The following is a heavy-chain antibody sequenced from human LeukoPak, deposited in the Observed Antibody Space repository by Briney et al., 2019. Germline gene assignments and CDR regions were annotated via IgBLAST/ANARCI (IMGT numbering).Heavy chain of an antibody. CDR2: MSYSGRT. D-gene: IGHD4-17*01. J-gene: IGHJ5*02. Sequence: PSETLSLTCTVSGYSISSGYYWGWIRQPPGKGLEWIGSMSYSGRTYYNPSLKTRVTVSLDTSKNQFSLNLISVTAADTAVYYCARSPQGTATTANWLDPWGQGTLVTVSS. CDR1: GYSISSGYY. CDR3: ARSPQGTATTANWLDP. V-gene: IGHV4-38-2*02.